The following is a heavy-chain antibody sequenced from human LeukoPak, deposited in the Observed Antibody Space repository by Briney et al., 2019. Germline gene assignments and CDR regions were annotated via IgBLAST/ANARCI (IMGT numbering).Heavy chain of an antibody. J-gene: IGHJ4*02. CDR3: AKDGAKHGGTTYFFDY. D-gene: IGHD4-23*01. Sequence: PGGSLRLSCAASGFTFSSYGMHWVRQAPGKGLEWVAVIWYDGSNKYYADSVKGRFTISRDNSKNTLYVQMNSLRAEDTAVYYCAKDGAKHGGTTYFFDYWGQGTLVTVSS. CDR1: GFTFSSYG. CDR2: IWYDGSNK. V-gene: IGHV3-33*06.